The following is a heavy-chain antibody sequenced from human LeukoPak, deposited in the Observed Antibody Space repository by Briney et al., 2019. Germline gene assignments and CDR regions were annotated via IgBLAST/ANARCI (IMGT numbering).Heavy chain of an antibody. CDR2: ISYDGSDK. Sequence: GGSLRLSCAASGFTFSSYAMSWVRQAPGKGLEWVAVISYDGSDKYYGESVKGRFTISRDNYKNTLYLQMNSLRPEDTAVYYCAKDLFQSPQVDYWGQGTLVTVSS. D-gene: IGHD2/OR15-2a*01. J-gene: IGHJ4*02. V-gene: IGHV3-30*18. CDR1: GFTFSSYA. CDR3: AKDLFQSPQVDY.